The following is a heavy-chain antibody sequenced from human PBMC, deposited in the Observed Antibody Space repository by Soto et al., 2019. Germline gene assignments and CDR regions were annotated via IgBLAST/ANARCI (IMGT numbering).Heavy chain of an antibody. J-gene: IGHJ1*01. CDR1: GFTFSSYN. V-gene: IGHV3-48*01. CDR3: AREEDYYDCSGYYYVSYFQH. Sequence: EVQLVESGGGLVQPGGSLRLSCAASGFTFSSYNMNWVRQAPGKGLEWVSKISSSSNTIYYADSVKGRFTISRDNAKNSLYLQMNSLRAEDTAVYYCAREEDYYDCSGYYYVSYFQHWGQGTLVTVSS. D-gene: IGHD3-22*01. CDR2: ISSSSNTI.